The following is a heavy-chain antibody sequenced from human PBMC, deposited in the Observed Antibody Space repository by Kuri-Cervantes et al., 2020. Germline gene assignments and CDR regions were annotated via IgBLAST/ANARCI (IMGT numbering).Heavy chain of an antibody. J-gene: IGHJ2*01. Sequence: SVKVSCKASGGTFSSYAISWVRQAPVQGLEWMGGIIPIFGTANYDKKFQGRVTITADESTSTAYMELISLRTEDTAVYDCAGVHIAAAANDWYFDLWGRGTLVTVSS. V-gene: IGHV1-69*13. D-gene: IGHD6-13*01. CDR3: AGVHIAAAANDWYFDL. CDR1: GGTFSSYA. CDR2: IIPIFGTA.